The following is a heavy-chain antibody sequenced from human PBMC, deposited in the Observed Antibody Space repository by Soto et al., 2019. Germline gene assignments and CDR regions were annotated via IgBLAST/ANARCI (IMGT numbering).Heavy chain of an antibody. CDR3: AIWMSGIHSDWFDP. CDR2: SSDDNGKI. J-gene: IGHJ5*02. V-gene: IGHV1-18*04. Sequence: QVQLVQSGAEVKKPGASVKVSCKASGYTFSRYGISWVRQAPGQGLEWMGWSSDDNGKIEYAQKIQGRVTMTTDTSTNTAYMELRSLRSDDTAVYYCAIWMSGIHSDWFDPWGQGTLVNVSS. D-gene: IGHD3-3*01. CDR1: GYTFSRYG.